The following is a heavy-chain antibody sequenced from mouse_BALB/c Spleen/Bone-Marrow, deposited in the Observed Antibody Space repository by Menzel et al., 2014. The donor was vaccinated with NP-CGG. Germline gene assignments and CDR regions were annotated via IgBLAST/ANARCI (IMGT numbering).Heavy chain of an antibody. CDR1: GFVFSSYD. J-gene: IGHJ4*01. V-gene: IGHV5-9*02. CDR2: ISSGGSYT. Sequence: DVQLVECGGGLVKPGGSLILSCAASGFVFSSYDMLWVRQTPEKRLEWVVTISSGGSYTYFPDSVKGRFTISRGNARSTLFLQMSSLRSEDTALYYCARHVVEKRQALDYWGQGTSGTVSS. CDR3: ARHVVEKRQALDY. D-gene: IGHD3-2*02.